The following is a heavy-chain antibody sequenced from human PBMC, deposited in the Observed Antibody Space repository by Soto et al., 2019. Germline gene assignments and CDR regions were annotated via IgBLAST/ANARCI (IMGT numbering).Heavy chain of an antibody. Sequence: GGSLRLSCAASGLTFSSYWMHWVRQAPGKGLVWVSRINSDGSSTSYADSVKGRFTISRDNAKNTLYLQMNSLRAEDTAVYYCASLRAVDTAMDDAFDIWGQGTMVTVSS. J-gene: IGHJ3*02. CDR1: GLTFSSYW. D-gene: IGHD5-18*01. CDR2: INSDGSST. V-gene: IGHV3-74*01. CDR3: ASLRAVDTAMDDAFDI.